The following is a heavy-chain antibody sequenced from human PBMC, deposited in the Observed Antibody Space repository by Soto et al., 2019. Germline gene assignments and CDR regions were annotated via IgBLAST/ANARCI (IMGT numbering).Heavy chain of an antibody. V-gene: IGHV4-4*07. CDR1: GGSISSYY. Sequence: SETLSLTCTVSGGSISSYYWSWIRQPAGKGLQWIGRIYTSGSTNYNPSLKSRVTMSVDTSKNQFSLKLSSVTAADTAVYYCARACSSTSCYDVFDSWGQGTPGTVSA. J-gene: IGHJ4*02. D-gene: IGHD2-2*01. CDR3: ARACSSTSCYDVFDS. CDR2: IYTSGST.